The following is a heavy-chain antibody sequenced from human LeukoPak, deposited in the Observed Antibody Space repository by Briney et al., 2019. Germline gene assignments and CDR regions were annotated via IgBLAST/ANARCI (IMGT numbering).Heavy chain of an antibody. CDR3: ARGIGT. V-gene: IGHV4-34*01. D-gene: IGHD6-13*01. J-gene: IGHJ4*02. Sequence: SETLSLTCAVYGGSFSGYYWSWIRQPPGKGLEWIGEINHSGSTNYNPSLKSRVTISVDTSKNQFSLKLSSVTAADRAVYYCARGIGTWGQGTLVTVSS. CDR1: GGSFSGYY. CDR2: INHSGST.